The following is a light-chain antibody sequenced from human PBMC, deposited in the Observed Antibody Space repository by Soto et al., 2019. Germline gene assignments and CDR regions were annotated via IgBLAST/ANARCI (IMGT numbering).Light chain of an antibody. V-gene: IGKV3-11*01. Sequence: EIVLTQSAATLSVSPGERVTPSCRASQNLHSFLNWYQQRHGQAHRPLIYDGSKRAAGVPDRISGDGSGTDYTLTISSIEPEDFAVYYCQQRTRWPMTFGQGTRLEIK. CDR3: QQRTRWPMT. CDR1: QNLHSF. CDR2: DGS. J-gene: IGKJ5*01.